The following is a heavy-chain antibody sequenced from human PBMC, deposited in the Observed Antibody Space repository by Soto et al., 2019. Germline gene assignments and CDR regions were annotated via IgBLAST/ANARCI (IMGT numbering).Heavy chain of an antibody. D-gene: IGHD3-16*01. J-gene: IGHJ1*01. CDR1: GFTVSSNS. Sequence: EVELVETGGGLIQPGGSLRLSCAVSGFTVSSNSMSWVRQAPGKGLEWVSLIYADGGTYYGDSVKGRFTISRDTSKNTVSLQMTSLRADDTAVYYCARDNSILGAPVPDWGQGTLVTVS. CDR2: IYADGGT. CDR3: ARDNSILGAPVPD. V-gene: IGHV3-53*02.